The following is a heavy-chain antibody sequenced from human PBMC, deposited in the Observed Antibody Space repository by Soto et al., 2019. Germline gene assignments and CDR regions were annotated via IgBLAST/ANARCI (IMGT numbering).Heavy chain of an antibody. J-gene: IGHJ6*02. V-gene: IGHV4-39*07. D-gene: IGHD1-1*01. CDR3: ARDLWVEPELYYYGMDV. CDR2: IYYGGRT. Sequence: PSETLSLTCTVSGVSVSTNTQYWGWIRQSPGKGLEWIGSIYYGGRTYYNPSLKSRVTISVDTSKNHFSLRLTSVTAADTAVYYCARDLWVEPELYYYGMDVWGQGTTVTVSS. CDR1: GVSVSTNTQY.